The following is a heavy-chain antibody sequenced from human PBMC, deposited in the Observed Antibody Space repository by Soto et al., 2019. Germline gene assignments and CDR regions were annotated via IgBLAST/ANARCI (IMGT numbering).Heavy chain of an antibody. CDR3: AREPRGIAVAGYYYYYGMDV. CDR1: GFTFSSYW. V-gene: IGHV3-7*03. CDR2: IKQDGSEK. D-gene: IGHD6-19*01. Sequence: EVQLVGSGGGLVQPGGSLRLSCAASGFTFSSYWMSWVRQAPGKGLEWVANIKQDGSEKYYVDSVKGRFTISRDNAKNSLYLQMNSLRAADTAVYYCAREPRGIAVAGYYYYYGMDVWGQGTTVTVSS. J-gene: IGHJ6*02.